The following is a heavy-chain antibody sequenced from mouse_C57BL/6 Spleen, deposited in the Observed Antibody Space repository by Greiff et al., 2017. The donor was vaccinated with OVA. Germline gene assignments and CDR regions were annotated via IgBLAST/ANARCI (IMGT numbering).Heavy chain of an antibody. J-gene: IGHJ1*03. V-gene: IGHV5-4*03. D-gene: IGHD1-1*01. CDR1: GFTFSSYA. CDR3: ARRGIYGSSPYWYFDV. CDR2: ISDGGSYT. Sequence: EVKLVESGGGLVKPGGSLKLSCAASGFTFSSYAMSWVRQTPEKRLEWVATISDGGSYTYYPDNVKGRFTISRDNAKNNLYLQMSHLKSEDTAMYYCARRGIYGSSPYWYFDVWGTGTTVTVSS.